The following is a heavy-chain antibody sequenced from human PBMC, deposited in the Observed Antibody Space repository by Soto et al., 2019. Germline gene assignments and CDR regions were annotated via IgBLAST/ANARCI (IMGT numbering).Heavy chain of an antibody. Sequence: EVQLLESGGGLVQPGGSLRLSCVVSGFTFSSSGMSWVRQAPGKGLEWVSGISDGGSRTYYEDSVKGRFTISRDNSKNTLSLEMNTLRAEDTAVYYCAKDSGWLHHYWGQGTLVTVSS. CDR1: GFTFSSSG. CDR2: ISDGGSRT. V-gene: IGHV3-23*01. D-gene: IGHD5-12*01. CDR3: AKDSGWLHHY. J-gene: IGHJ4*02.